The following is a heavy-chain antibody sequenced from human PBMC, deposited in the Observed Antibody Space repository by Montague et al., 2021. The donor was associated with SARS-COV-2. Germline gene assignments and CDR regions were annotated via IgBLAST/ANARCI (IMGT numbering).Heavy chain of an antibody. Sequence: VKPTQTLTLTCTFSGFSLSTGGMCVSWIRQPPGKALEWLARIDWDDDKYYSTSLKTRLTISKDTSKNQVVLTMTNMDPVDTATYYCAREYYDILTGYYKRVFDYWGQGTLVTVSS. D-gene: IGHD3-9*01. CDR1: GFSLSTGGMC. V-gene: IGHV2-70*11. CDR2: IDWDDDK. CDR3: AREYYDILTGYYKRVFDY. J-gene: IGHJ4*02.